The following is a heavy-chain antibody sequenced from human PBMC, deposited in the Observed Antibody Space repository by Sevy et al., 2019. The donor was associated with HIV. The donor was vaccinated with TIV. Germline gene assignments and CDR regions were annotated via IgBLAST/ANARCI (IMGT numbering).Heavy chain of an antibody. CDR3: AXDGIXXXXXHXXXX. Sequence: SETLSLTXTXXXXXXNNGXHXXSWVRQPAGKGLEWIGRIYRSGRSIMYNPSLERRVTISVDTSKNQFSLKVTSVIAADTXIYYCAXDGIXXXXXHXXXXXGQGTTVTVSS. CDR2: IYRSGRS. V-gene: IGHV4-61*02. CDR1: XXXXNNGXHX. D-gene: IGHD3-16*01. J-gene: IGHJ6*02.